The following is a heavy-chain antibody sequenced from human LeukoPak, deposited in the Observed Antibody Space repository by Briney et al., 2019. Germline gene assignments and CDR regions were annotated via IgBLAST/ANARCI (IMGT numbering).Heavy chain of an antibody. CDR3: ARGNYGDAFDI. J-gene: IGHJ3*02. V-gene: IGHV3-23*01. CDR2: ISGSGSTI. CDR1: GFTFSSYA. Sequence: GGSLRLSCAASGFTFSSYAMSWVRQAPGKGLEWVSAISGSGSTIYYADSVKGRFTISRDNAKNSLYLQMNSLRAEDTAVYYCARGNYGDAFDIWGQGTMVTVSS. D-gene: IGHD3-10*01.